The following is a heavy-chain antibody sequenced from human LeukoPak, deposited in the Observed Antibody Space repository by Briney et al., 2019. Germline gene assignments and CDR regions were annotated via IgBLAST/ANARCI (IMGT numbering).Heavy chain of an antibody. CDR1: GFTFSSYG. Sequence: GGSLRLSCAASGFTFSSYGMHWVRQAPGKGLEWVAFIRYDGSNKYYADSVKGRFTISRDNSKNTLYLQMNSLRAEDTAVYYCARDLRGGPGYYYGMDVWGQGTTVTVSS. V-gene: IGHV3-30*02. CDR3: ARDLRGGPGYYYGMDV. CDR2: IRYDGSNK. J-gene: IGHJ6*02. D-gene: IGHD2-15*01.